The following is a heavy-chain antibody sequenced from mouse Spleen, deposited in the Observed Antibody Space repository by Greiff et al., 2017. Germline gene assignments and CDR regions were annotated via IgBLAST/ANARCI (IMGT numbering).Heavy chain of an antibody. CDR2: ISSGSSTI. CDR3: GRSPVVARAFDY. J-gene: IGHJ2*01. V-gene: IGHV5-17*02. D-gene: IGHD1-1*01. Sequence: EVKLQESGGGLVQPGGSRKLSCAASGFTFSSFGMHWVRQAPEKGLEWVAYISSGSSTIYYADTVKGRFTISRDNPKNTLFLQMTSLRSEDTAMYYCGRSPVVARAFDYWGQGTTRTVSS. CDR1: GFTFSSFG.